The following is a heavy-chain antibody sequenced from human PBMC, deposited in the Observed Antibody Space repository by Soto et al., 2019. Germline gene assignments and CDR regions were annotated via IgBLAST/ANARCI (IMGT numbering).Heavy chain of an antibody. CDR2: SYYSGST. CDR3: ARPYYDILTGYRNYFDY. Sequence: PSETLSLTCTVSGGSISSYYWSWIRHPPAKGLEWIGYSYYSGSTNYNPSLKRRVTISVDTSKTQFSLKLSSVTVADTAVYYCARPYYDILTGYRNYFDYWGQGTLVTVSS. V-gene: IGHV4-59*08. J-gene: IGHJ4*02. D-gene: IGHD3-9*01. CDR1: GGSISSYY.